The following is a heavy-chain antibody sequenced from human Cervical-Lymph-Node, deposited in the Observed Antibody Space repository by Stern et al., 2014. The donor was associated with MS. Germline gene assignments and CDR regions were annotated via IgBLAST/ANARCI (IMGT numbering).Heavy chain of an antibody. CDR3: ATSRTGTTGYFDY. CDR2: IRSKTNSYAT. V-gene: IGHV3-73*01. D-gene: IGHD1-7*01. J-gene: IGHJ4*02. Sequence: EVQLVESGGGLVQPGGSLRLSCAASGFTFSGSAMHWVRQAPGKGLEWVGRIRSKTNSYATAYVASVKGRFSISRDDSKNTAYLQMNSLKTEDTAMYYCATSRTGTTGYFDYWGQGTLVTVSS. CDR1: GFTFSGSA.